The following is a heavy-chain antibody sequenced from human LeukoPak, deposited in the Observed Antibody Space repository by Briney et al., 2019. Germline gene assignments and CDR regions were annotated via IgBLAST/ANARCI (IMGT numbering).Heavy chain of an antibody. CDR3: ARHSAGWLVTFANY. CDR1: GFTFSSYW. Sequence: GGSLRLSCAASGFTFSSYWMSWVRQAPGKGLEWVANIKQDGSEKYYVDSVKGRFTISRDNAKNSLYLQMNSLRAEDTAVYYCARHSAGWLVTFANYWGQGTLVTVSS. J-gene: IGHJ4*02. D-gene: IGHD6-19*01. CDR2: IKQDGSEK. V-gene: IGHV3-7*03.